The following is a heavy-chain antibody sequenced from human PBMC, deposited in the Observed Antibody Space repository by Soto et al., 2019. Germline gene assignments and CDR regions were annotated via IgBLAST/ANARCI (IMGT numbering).Heavy chain of an antibody. Sequence: ASVKVCCKASGYTFTSYDINWVRQATGQGLEWMGWMNPNSGNTGYAQKFQGRVTMTRNTSISTAYMELSSLRSEDTAVYYCARYPYCSSTSCLLRGRKQNYYMDVWG. V-gene: IGHV1-8*01. CDR1: GYTFTSYD. CDR2: MNPNSGNT. J-gene: IGHJ6*03. D-gene: IGHD2-2*01. CDR3: ARYPYCSSTSCLLRGRKQNYYMDV.